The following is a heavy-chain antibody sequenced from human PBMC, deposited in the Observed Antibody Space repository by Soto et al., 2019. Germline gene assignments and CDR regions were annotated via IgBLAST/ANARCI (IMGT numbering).Heavy chain of an antibody. D-gene: IGHD3-10*01. CDR1: GGTFSSYA. J-gene: IGHJ6*02. CDR3: ARTYYYGSGSIGGGMDV. V-gene: IGHV1-69*01. CDR2: IIPNFGTA. Sequence: QVQLVQSGAEVKKPGSSVKVSCKASGGTFSSYAISWVRQAPGQGREWMGGIIPNFGTANYAQKFQGRVTITADESTSTAYMELSSLRSEDTAVYYCARTYYYGSGSIGGGMDVWGQGTTVTVSS.